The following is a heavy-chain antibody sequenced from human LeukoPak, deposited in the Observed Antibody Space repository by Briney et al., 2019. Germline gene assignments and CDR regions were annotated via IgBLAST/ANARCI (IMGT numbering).Heavy chain of an antibody. CDR1: GGSISSGGYY. CDR2: IYYSGST. CDR3: ARQSSTSPRFDP. D-gene: IGHD2-2*01. Sequence: SETLSLTCTVSGGSISSGGYYWSWIRQHPGKGLEWIGYIYYSGSTYYNPSLKSRVTISVDTSKNQFSLKLSSVTAADTAVYYCARQSSTSPRFDPWAREPWSPSPQ. J-gene: IGHJ5*02. V-gene: IGHV4-31*03.